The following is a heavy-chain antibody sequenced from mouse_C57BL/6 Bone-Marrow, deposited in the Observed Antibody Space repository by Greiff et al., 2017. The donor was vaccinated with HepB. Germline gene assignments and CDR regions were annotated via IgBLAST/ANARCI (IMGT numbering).Heavy chain of an antibody. V-gene: IGHV3-6*01. CDR2: ISYDGSN. CDR3: ATYGNPGYFDY. J-gene: IGHJ2*01. D-gene: IGHD2-1*01. CDR1: GYSITSGYY. Sequence: EVKLQESGPGLVKPSQSLSLTCSVTGYSITSGYYWNWIRQFPGNKLEWMGYISYDGSNNYNPSLKNRISITRDTSKNQFFLKLNSVTTEDTATYYCATYGNPGYFDYWGQGTTLTVSS.